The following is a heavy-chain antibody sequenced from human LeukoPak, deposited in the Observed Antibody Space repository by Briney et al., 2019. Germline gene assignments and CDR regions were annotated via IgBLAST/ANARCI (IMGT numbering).Heavy chain of an antibody. V-gene: IGHV5-51*01. CDR2: IYPGDSDT. J-gene: IGHJ4*02. Sequence: GESLKISCKGSGYSFTSYWISWVRQMPGKGLEWMGIIYPGDSDTRYSPSFQGQATISADKSISTAYLQWSSLKASDTAMYYCARRGRGYSGYDYFDYWGQGTLVTVSS. CDR1: GYSFTSYW. CDR3: ARRGRGYSGYDYFDY. D-gene: IGHD5-12*01.